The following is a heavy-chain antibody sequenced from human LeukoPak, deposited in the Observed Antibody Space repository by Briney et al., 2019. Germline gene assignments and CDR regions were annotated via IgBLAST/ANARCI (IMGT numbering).Heavy chain of an antibody. V-gene: IGHV1-24*01. CDR2: FDAEDGET. Sequence: ASVKVSCKVSGYTLTELSMHWVRQAPGKGLEWMGGFDAEDGETIYAQKFQGRVTMTEDTSTDTAYMELSSLRSEDTAVYYCATDGIAAAGTWYYYYGMDVWGQGTTVTVSS. J-gene: IGHJ6*02. D-gene: IGHD6-13*01. CDR1: GYTLTELS. CDR3: ATDGIAAAGTWYYYYGMDV.